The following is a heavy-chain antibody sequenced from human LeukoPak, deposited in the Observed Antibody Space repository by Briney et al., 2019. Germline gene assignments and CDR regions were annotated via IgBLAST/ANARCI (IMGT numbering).Heavy chain of an antibody. V-gene: IGHV3-7*01. Sequence: PGGSLRLSCEASGFTFTSFWMSWVRQAPGKGLEWVANIKQDGSEKYYVDPVKGRFTSSRDNAKNSLYLQMNSLRAEDTAVYYCARDTSGGWYGLIDYWGQGTPVTVSS. D-gene: IGHD6-19*01. CDR2: IKQDGSEK. CDR3: ARDTSGGWYGLIDY. J-gene: IGHJ4*02. CDR1: GFTFTSFW.